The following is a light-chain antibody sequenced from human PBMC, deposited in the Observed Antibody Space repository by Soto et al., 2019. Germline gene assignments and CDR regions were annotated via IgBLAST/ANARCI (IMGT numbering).Light chain of an antibody. CDR2: DAS. CDR3: QQRSNWPLLT. V-gene: IGKV3-11*01. Sequence: EIVLTQSPATLSLSPGERATLSCRASQSVSNYLAWYQQKPGQAPRLLIYDASNRATGIPARFSGGGSGKDFSLTISSLEPEDFAVYYCQQRSNWPLLTFGGGTKVEIK. CDR1: QSVSNY. J-gene: IGKJ4*01.